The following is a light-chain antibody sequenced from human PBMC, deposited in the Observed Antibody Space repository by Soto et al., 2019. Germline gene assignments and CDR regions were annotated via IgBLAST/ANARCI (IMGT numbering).Light chain of an antibody. CDR2: DVS. Sequence: QSALTQPPSVSGSPGQSITISCTGTSSDVGDYNYVSWYQQHPGKAPKLMIYDVSNRPSGVPNRFSGSKSGSTASLTISGLQAEDEDDYYCSSYTRSTTLVFGTGTKLTVL. J-gene: IGLJ1*01. CDR3: SSYTRSTTLV. CDR1: SSDVGDYNY. V-gene: IGLV2-14*01.